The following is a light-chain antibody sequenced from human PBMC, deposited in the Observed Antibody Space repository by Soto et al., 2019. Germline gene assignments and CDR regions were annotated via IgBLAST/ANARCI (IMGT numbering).Light chain of an antibody. CDR2: GAS. J-gene: IGKJ2*01. CDR3: QQEGSSYT. V-gene: IGKV3-20*01. Sequence: EIVLTQSPGTLSLSPGERATLSCRASQSVSSSYLAWYQQKPGQAPRLLIYGASSRATGIPERISGSGSGTKFTPNICRLEPEYCAEYSCQQEGSSYTFDNGTKLEIK. CDR1: QSVSSSY.